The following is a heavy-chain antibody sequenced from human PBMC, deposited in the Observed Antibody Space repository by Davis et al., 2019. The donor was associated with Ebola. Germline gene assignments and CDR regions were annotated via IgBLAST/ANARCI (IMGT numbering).Heavy chain of an antibody. J-gene: IGHJ6*03. D-gene: IGHD2-2*01. Sequence: ASVKVSCKASGYTFTSYAMHWVRQAPGQRLEWMGWINAGNGNTKYSQKFQGRVTITRDTSASTAYMELSSLRSEDTAVYYCARDSSTSKYYNYYMDVWGKGTTVTVSS. CDR3: ARDSSTSKYYNYYMDV. CDR1: GYTFTSYA. V-gene: IGHV1-3*01. CDR2: INAGNGNT.